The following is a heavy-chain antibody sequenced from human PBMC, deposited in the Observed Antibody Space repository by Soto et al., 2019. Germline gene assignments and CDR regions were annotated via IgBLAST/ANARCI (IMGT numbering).Heavy chain of an antibody. CDR3: TSNGQQLDIDY. Sequence: EVQLVESGGGLVQPGGSLKLSCAASGFTFSGSAMHWVRPASGKGLEWVGRIRSQANSYATAYAASVKGRFTISRDDSKNTAYLQMNSLKTEDTAVYYCTSNGQQLDIDYWGQGTLVTVSS. CDR2: IRSQANSYAT. D-gene: IGHD6-13*01. CDR1: GFTFSGSA. V-gene: IGHV3-73*01. J-gene: IGHJ4*02.